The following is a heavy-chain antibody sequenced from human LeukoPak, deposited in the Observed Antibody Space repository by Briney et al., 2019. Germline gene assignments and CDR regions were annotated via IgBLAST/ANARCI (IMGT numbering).Heavy chain of an antibody. CDR1: GGSISSYY. D-gene: IGHD1-26*01. CDR3: ARSVRSGSGYYFDY. Sequence: SETLSLTCTVSGGSISSYYWSRLRQPPGKGLEWLGYIYYCGSTNYNPSLKSRVTISVDTSKNQFSLKLSSVTAADTAVYYCARSVRSGSGYYFDYWGQGTLVTVSS. J-gene: IGHJ4*02. CDR2: IYYCGST. V-gene: IGHV4-59*01.